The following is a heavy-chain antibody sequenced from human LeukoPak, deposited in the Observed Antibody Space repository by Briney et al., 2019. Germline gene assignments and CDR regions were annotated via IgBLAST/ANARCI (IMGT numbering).Heavy chain of an antibody. J-gene: IGHJ1*01. V-gene: IGHV3-53*01. CDR2: IYSGGST. CDR1: EFTVSVNY. D-gene: IGHD3-16*01. Sequence: GGSLRLSCAASEFTVSVNYMSWVRQAPGKGLEWVSFIYSGGSTYYADSVKGRFTISRDNSKNTVSLQMNSLRGDDTAVYYCAKDDAWGRYKDWGQGTLVTVSS. CDR3: AKDDAWGRYKD.